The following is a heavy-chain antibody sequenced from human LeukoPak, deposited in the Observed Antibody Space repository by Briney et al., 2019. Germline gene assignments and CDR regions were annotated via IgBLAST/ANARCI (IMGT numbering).Heavy chain of an antibody. Sequence: ETLSLTCTVSGGSISSSSYYWGWIRQPPGKGLEWIGSIYYSGSTYYNPSLKSRVTISVDTSKNQFSLKLSSVTAADTAVYYCARLYYEGSGYYYYFDYWGQGTLVTVSS. CDR2: IYYSGST. V-gene: IGHV4-39*07. CDR1: GGSISSSSYY. D-gene: IGHD3-22*01. J-gene: IGHJ4*02. CDR3: ARLYYEGSGYYYYFDY.